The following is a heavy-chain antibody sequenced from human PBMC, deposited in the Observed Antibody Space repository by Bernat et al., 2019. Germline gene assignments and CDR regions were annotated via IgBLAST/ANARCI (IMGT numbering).Heavy chain of an antibody. J-gene: IGHJ6*02. CDR3: ARPSNGFGSGYSLYYYYYGMDV. D-gene: IGHD3-3*01. CDR2: ISYDGSNK. V-gene: IGHV3-30-3*01. CDR1: GFTFSSYA. Sequence: QVQLVESGGGVVQPGRSLRLSCAASGFTFSSYAMHWVRQAPGKGLEWVAVISYDGSNKYYADSVKGRFTISRDNSKNTLYLQMNSLRAEDTAVYYCARPSNGFGSGYSLYYYYYGMDVWGQGTTVTVSS.